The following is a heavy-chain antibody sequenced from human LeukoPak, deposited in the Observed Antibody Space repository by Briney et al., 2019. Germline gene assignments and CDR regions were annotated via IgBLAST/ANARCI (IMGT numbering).Heavy chain of an antibody. D-gene: IGHD3-10*01. Sequence: ASVKVSCKASGYTFAGYYMHWVRQAPGQGLEWMGIINPSGGSTSYAQKFQGRVTMTRDTSTSTVYMELSSLRSEDTAVYYCARDTLVRITMVRGVHYGMDVWGQGTTVTVSS. J-gene: IGHJ6*02. CDR1: GYTFAGYY. CDR2: INPSGGST. V-gene: IGHV1-46*01. CDR3: ARDTLVRITMVRGVHYGMDV.